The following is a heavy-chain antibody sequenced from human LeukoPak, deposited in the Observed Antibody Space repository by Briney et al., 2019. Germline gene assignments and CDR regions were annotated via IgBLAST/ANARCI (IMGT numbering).Heavy chain of an antibody. V-gene: IGHV4-59*01. CDR1: GGSTSSYY. D-gene: IGHD2-2*02. CDR2: IYYSGNT. J-gene: IGHJ5*02. CDR3: ARHLGYCSSTSCYSWFDP. Sequence: PSETLSLTCTVSGGSTSSYYWSWIRQPPGKGLEWIGYIYYSGNTNYNPSLKSRVTISVDTSKNQFSLKLSSVTAADTAMYYCARHLGYCSSTSCYSWFDPWGQGTLVTVSS.